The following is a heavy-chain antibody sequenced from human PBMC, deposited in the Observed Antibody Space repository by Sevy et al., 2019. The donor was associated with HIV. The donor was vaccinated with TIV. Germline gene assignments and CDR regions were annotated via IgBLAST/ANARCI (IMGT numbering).Heavy chain of an antibody. Sequence: GGSLRLSCAASGFIFSNFGINWVRQAPGKGLEWVAIIWHDGTKKHYLESVKGRFTISRDNSKNTVYLQMNSLRVEDSVTYYCVRVTPDEDGTTLDSWGLGTLVTVSS. CDR3: VRVTPDEDGTTLDS. CDR1: GFIFSNFG. CDR2: IWHDGTKK. D-gene: IGHD4-4*01. V-gene: IGHV3-33*01. J-gene: IGHJ4*02.